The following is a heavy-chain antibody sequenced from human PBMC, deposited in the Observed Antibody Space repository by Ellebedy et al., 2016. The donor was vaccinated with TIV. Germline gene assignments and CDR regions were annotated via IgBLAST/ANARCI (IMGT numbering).Heavy chain of an antibody. Sequence: GESLKISCVASGFTFSSYAMSWVRQAPGKGLDWVSAISGTGSSTTHYADSVKGRFTISRDNSKNTLYLQMNSLRAEDTAVYYCVREYSSSSGRVFDIWGQGTMVTVSS. CDR1: GFTFSSYA. CDR2: ISGTGSSTT. J-gene: IGHJ3*02. CDR3: VREYSSSSGRVFDI. D-gene: IGHD6-6*01. V-gene: IGHV3-23*01.